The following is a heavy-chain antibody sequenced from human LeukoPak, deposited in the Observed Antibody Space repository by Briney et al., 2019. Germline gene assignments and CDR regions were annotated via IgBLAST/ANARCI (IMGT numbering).Heavy chain of an antibody. D-gene: IGHD2-2*01. J-gene: IGHJ4*02. CDR2: ISRGGDDI. CDR1: GFTFSSYS. CDR3: AKSSTPTNCRSFDY. V-gene: IGHV3-23*01. Sequence: PGGSLRLSCAASGFTFSSYSMNWVRQAPGKGLEWVSVISRGGDDIYYADSVKGRFTISRDNSKSTLYLQMNGLRAEDTAVYYCAKSSTPTNCRSFDYWGQGTLATVSS.